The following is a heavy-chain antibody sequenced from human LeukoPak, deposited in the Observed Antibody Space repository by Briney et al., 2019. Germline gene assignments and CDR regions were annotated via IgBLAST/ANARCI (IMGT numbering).Heavy chain of an antibody. V-gene: IGHV3-30-3*01. D-gene: IGHD3-10*01. CDR1: GFTFSAYV. Sequence: GGSLRLSCAASGFTFSAYVMHWVRQAPGKGVDWVALVSYDGSTTYYADSVKGRFTISRDDPHNTLYLQMNSLRAEDTAVYFCARGGVDYYGSGTYYLMYYFDYWGQGALVTVSS. CDR2: VSYDGSTT. CDR3: ARGGVDYYGSGTYYLMYYFDY. J-gene: IGHJ4*02.